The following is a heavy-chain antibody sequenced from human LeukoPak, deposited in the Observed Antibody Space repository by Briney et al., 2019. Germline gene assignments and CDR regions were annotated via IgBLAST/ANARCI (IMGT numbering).Heavy chain of an antibody. CDR1: GFSFSTYE. D-gene: IGHD6-13*01. CDR2: ISSSGSTI. CDR3: AKDSSSWYSYNWFDP. Sequence: GGSLRLSCAASGFSFSTYEMNWVRQAPGKGLEWVSYISSSGSTIYYADSVKGRFTISRDNAKNSLYLQMNSLRAEDTALYYCAKDSSSWYSYNWFDPWGQGTLVTVSS. J-gene: IGHJ5*02. V-gene: IGHV3-48*03.